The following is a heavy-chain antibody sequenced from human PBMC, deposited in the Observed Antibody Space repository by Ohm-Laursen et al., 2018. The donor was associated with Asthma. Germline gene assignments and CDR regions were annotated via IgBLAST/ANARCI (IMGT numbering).Heavy chain of an antibody. CDR3: AREWGGMDV. CDR1: GFTITNYW. V-gene: IGHV3-48*01. D-gene: IGHD3-16*01. CDR2: ISSSSSTI. Sequence: SLRLSCAASGFTITNYWMHWVRQAPGKGLEWVSYISSSSSTIYYADSVKGRFTISRDNAKNSLYLQMNNLRAEDAAIYYCAREWGGMDVWGQGTTVTVSS. J-gene: IGHJ6*02.